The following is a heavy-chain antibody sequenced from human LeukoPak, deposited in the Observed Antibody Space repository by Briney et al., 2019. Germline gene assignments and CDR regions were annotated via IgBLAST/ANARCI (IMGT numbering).Heavy chain of an antibody. J-gene: IGHJ4*02. CDR2: ISAYNGNT. CDR1: GYTFTSYG. V-gene: IGHV1-18*01. Sequence: GASVKVSCTASGYTFTSYGISWVRQAPGQGLEWMGWISAYNGNTNYAQKLQGRVTMTTDTSTSTAYMELRSLRSDDTAVYYCARDAYYGGNSGSDYWGQGTLVTVSS. CDR3: ARDAYYGGNSGSDY. D-gene: IGHD4-23*01.